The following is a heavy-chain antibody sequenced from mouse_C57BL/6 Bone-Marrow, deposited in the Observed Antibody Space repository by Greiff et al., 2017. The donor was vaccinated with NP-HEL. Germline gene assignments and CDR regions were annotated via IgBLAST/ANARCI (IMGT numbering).Heavy chain of an antibody. Sequence: VQLQQPGAELVKPGASVKLSCKASGYTFTSYWMQWVKQRPGQGLEWIGEIDPSDSYTNYNQKFKGKATFTVDTSSSTAYMQLSSLTSEDSAVYYCARDYGSSWDYFDYWGQGTTLTVSS. V-gene: IGHV1-50*01. D-gene: IGHD1-1*01. CDR2: IDPSDSYT. J-gene: IGHJ2*01. CDR3: ARDYGSSWDYFDY. CDR1: GYTFTSYW.